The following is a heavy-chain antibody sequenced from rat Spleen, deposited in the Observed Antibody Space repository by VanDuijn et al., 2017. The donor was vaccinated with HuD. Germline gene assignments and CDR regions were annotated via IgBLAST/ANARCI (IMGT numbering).Heavy chain of an antibody. CDR3: ARAPWFAY. J-gene: IGHJ3*01. Sequence: QVQLKESGPGLVQPSQTLSLTCTVSGFSLTNFGVTWVRQPPGKGLEWIGAIWSGGTTDYSSALKSRLSISRDTSKSQVFLKMNSLQTEDTATYYCARAPWFAYWGQGTLVTVSS. V-gene: IGHV2-4*01. CDR1: GFSLTNFG. CDR2: IWSGGTT.